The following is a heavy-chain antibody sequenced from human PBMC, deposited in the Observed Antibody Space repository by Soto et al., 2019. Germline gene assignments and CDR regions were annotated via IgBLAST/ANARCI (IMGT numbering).Heavy chain of an antibody. J-gene: IGHJ6*03. Sequence: SETLSLTCTVSGGSISSYYWSWIRQPPGKGLEWIGYIYYSGSTNYNPSLKSRVTISVDTSKNQFSLKLSSVTAADTAVYYCARHTTNWRSYYYYYMDVWGKGTTVTVSS. CDR3: ARHTTNWRSYYYYYMDV. V-gene: IGHV4-59*08. CDR1: GGSISSYY. D-gene: IGHD1-1*01. CDR2: IYYSGST.